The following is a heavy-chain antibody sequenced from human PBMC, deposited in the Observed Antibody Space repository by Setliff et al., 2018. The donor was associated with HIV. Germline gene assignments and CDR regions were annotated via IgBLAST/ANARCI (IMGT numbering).Heavy chain of an antibody. J-gene: IGHJ4*02. CDR2: LTPHSGVS. Sequence: ASVKVSCKASGYTFLNYDINWLRQAPGQGLEWMGRLTPHSGVSGYGQKFQGRVTMTRNTSISTAYMELSSLRSEDTAVYYCARFRKFQLVGALDYWGQGTLVTVSS. V-gene: IGHV1-8*01. CDR3: ARFRKFQLVGALDY. CDR1: GYTFLNYD. D-gene: IGHD1-26*01.